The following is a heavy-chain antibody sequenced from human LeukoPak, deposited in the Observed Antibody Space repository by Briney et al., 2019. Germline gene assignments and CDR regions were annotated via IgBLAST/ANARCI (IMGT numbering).Heavy chain of an antibody. CDR1: GYTFTSYG. D-gene: IGHD5-12*01. Sequence: GASVKVSCKASGYTFTSYGISWVRQAPGQGLEWMGWISAYNGNTNYAQNFKGRVTMTRDTSISTAYMEVNSLTSDDTAVYYCARDLPKTGYVGALDIWGQGTMVTVSS. CDR3: ARDLPKTGYVGALDI. J-gene: IGHJ3*02. V-gene: IGHV1-18*01. CDR2: ISAYNGNT.